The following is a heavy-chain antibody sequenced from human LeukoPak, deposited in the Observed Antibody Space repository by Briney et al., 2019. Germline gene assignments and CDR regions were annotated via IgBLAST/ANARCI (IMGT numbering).Heavy chain of an antibody. CDR3: ARGPLEYCSGGTCYSGRNWFDP. CDR1: GYILTDYY. Sequence: ASVKVSCKASGYILTDYYIHWVRQAPGQGLEWMGWINPNSGDTNYAQKFQGRVTMARDTSISTVYMELRRLRYDDTAAYYCARGPLEYCSGGTCYSGRNWFDPWGQGTLVTVSS. D-gene: IGHD2-15*01. V-gene: IGHV1-2*02. J-gene: IGHJ5*02. CDR2: INPNSGDT.